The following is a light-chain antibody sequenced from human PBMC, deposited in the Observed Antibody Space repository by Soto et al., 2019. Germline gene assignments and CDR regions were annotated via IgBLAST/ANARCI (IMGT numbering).Light chain of an antibody. V-gene: IGLV7-46*01. Sequence: QAVVTQEPSLPVSPGGTVTLAGGSSTGAVTSGHYPYWFHQKPGQAPRTLIYDTSNKHSWTPARFSGSLLGGKAALTLSGAQPEDEAEYYCLLSYSGARPVVFGGGTKLTVL. J-gene: IGLJ2*01. CDR3: LLSYSGARPVV. CDR1: TGAVTSGHY. CDR2: DTS.